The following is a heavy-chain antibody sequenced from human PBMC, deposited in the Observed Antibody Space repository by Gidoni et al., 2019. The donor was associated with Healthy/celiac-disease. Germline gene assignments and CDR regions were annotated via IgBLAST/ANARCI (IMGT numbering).Heavy chain of an antibody. V-gene: IGHV3-30*01. CDR3: ARDKRVVPAAPDY. CDR2: ILYDGSNK. CDR1: GFTFSSYA. Sequence: QVQLVESGGGVVKPGRSLRLSCAASGFTFSSYAMHWVRPAPGKGLEWVAVILYDGSNKYYADSVKGRFTISRDNSKHTLYLQMNSLRAEDTAVYYCARDKRVVPAAPDYWGQGTLVTVSS. J-gene: IGHJ4*02. D-gene: IGHD2-2*01.